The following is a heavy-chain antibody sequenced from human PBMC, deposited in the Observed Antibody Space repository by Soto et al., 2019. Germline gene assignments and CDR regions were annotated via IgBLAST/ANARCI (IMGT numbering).Heavy chain of an antibody. V-gene: IGHV1-69*02. CDR1: GGTFSSYT. CDR3: ARSIAAAGTYYFDY. J-gene: IGHJ4*02. D-gene: IGHD6-13*01. CDR2: IIPILGIA. Sequence: GASVKVSCKASGGTFSSYTISWVRQAPGQGLEWMGRIIPILGIANYAQKFQGRVTITADKSTSTAYMELSSLRSEDTAVYYCARSIAAAGTYYFDYWGQGTLVTVSS.